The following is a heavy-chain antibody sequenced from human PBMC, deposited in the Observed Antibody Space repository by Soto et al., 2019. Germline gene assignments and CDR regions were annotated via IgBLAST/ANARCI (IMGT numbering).Heavy chain of an antibody. V-gene: IGHV1-69*01. D-gene: IGHD3-22*01. Sequence: QVQLVQSGAEVKKPGSSVEVSCKASGGTFSSYAFSWVRQAPGQGLEWMGGIIPMFDTANYAQKFQDRVTISADESTSTAYMELSSLTSEDTAVYYCARSLTYYYETSGYYLGNIWGQGTLVTVSS. J-gene: IGHJ4*02. CDR3: ARSLTYYYETSGYYLGNI. CDR1: GGTFSSYA. CDR2: IIPMFDTA.